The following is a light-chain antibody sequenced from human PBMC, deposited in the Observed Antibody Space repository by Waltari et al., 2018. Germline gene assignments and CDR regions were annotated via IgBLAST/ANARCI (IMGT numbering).Light chain of an antibody. Sequence: QSALTQPASVSGSPGQSITIPCPGTSSDIGTYNFSSWYQQFPGTAPKLIIYEVRNRPSGVTNRFSGSKSGNTASLTISGLQPEDEADYYCSSYRGGSSLVFGGGTKLTVL. CDR1: SSDIGTYNF. J-gene: IGLJ2*01. CDR3: SSYRGGSSLV. CDR2: EVR. V-gene: IGLV2-14*01.